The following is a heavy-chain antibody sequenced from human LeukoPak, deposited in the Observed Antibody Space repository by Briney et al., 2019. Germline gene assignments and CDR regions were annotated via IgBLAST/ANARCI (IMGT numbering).Heavy chain of an antibody. CDR1: GGSISSSSYY. V-gene: IGHV4-39*01. Sequence: SETLSLTCTVSGGSISSSSYYWGWIRQPPGKGLEWIGSIYYSGSTYYNPSIKSRVTISVDTSKNQFSLKLSSVTAADTAVYYCARGDCSGGSCYLFDYWGQGALVTVSS. D-gene: IGHD2-15*01. CDR3: ARGDCSGGSCYLFDY. J-gene: IGHJ4*02. CDR2: IYYSGST.